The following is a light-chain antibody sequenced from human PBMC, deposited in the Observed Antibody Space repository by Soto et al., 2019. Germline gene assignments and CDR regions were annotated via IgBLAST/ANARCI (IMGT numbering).Light chain of an antibody. J-gene: IGKJ1*01. V-gene: IGKV3-20*01. Sequence: EIVLTQSPGTLSSSPGERATLSCRASQSLSSNYLAWYQQKPGQAPRLLIYGASSRATGIPDRFSGSGSGTDFTLTISRLEPEDFAVFYCHQCDSSPWTFGQGTKVDIK. CDR3: HQCDSSPWT. CDR1: QSLSSNY. CDR2: GAS.